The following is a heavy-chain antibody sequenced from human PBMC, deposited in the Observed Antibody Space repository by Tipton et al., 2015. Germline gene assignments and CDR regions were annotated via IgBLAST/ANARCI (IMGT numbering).Heavy chain of an antibody. CDR3: ARFTDGGYDYFDY. V-gene: IGHV5-51*01. J-gene: IGHJ4*02. D-gene: IGHD5-12*01. Sequence: RCSPSFQGQVTISADKSITTAYLRRSSLKASDTAMYYCARFTDGGYDYFDYWGQGTLVTVSS.